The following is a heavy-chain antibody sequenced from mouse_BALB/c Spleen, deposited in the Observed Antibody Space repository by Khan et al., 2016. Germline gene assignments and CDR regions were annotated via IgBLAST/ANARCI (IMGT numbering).Heavy chain of an antibody. V-gene: IGHV14-4*02. D-gene: IGHD1-1*01. CDR2: IDPENGDT. J-gene: IGHJ2*01. CDR1: VFNIKDYY. Sequence: EVQLQESGAELVRSGASVKLSCTASVFNIKDYYMHWVKQRPEQGLEWIGWIDPENGDTEYAPNFQGKATMTPDTSSNAAYLQFSSLTSADSAVYYCNAIYYGSDVYFDYWGQGTTLTVSS. CDR3: NAIYYGSDVYFDY.